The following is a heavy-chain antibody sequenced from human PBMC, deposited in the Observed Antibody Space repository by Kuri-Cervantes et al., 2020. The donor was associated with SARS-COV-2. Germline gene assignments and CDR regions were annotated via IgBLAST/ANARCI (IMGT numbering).Heavy chain of an antibody. CDR1: GFTFTTYS. CDR2: ISSSSSQR. D-gene: IGHD3-16*01. J-gene: IGHJ6*03. V-gene: IGHV3-21*01. CDR3: ASLLSGGGAHLYYFYMDA. Sequence: GESLKISCAASGFTFTTYSMTWVRQAPGKGLEWVSSISSSSSQRYYVDSVKGRFTISRDNAKNSLYLQMNSLRAEDTAVYYWASLLSGGGAHLYYFYMDAWGKGTSVTVSS.